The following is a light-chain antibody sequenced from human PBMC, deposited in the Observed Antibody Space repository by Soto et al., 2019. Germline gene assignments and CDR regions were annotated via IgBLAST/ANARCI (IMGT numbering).Light chain of an antibody. Sequence: EIVLTQSPATLSLSPGESATLSCRASQSVGSYFAWYQQKPGQAPRLLIYDAFSRATSIAARFSGRGSETDAPLTSSSREPDDFAVYFCHQRSSWPLTFGGGTMVEIK. J-gene: IGKJ4*01. CDR1: QSVGSY. V-gene: IGKV3-11*01. CDR2: DAF. CDR3: HQRSSWPLT.